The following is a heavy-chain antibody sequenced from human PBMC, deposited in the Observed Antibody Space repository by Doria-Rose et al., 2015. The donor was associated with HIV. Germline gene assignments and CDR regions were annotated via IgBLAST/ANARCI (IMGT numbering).Heavy chain of an antibody. CDR3: ARLRTVTNYDRGDSYYYYMDA. D-gene: IGHD3-22*01. Sequence: WMGRIDPSDSYTNYSPSFQGHVTISADKSISTAYLRWSGLKAPDTAMYYCARLRTVTNYDRGDSYYYYMDAWGKGTTVTVSS. J-gene: IGHJ6*03. CDR2: IDPSDSYT. V-gene: IGHV5-10-1*01.